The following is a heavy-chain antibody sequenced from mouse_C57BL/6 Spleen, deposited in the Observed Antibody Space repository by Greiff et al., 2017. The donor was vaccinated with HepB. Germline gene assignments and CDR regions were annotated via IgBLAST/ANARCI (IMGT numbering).Heavy chain of an antibody. Sequence: EVHLVESGEGLVKPGGSLKLSCAASGFTFSSYAMSWVRQTPEKRLEWVAYISSGGDYIYYADTVKGRFTISRDNARNTLYLQMSSLKSEDTAMYYCTRSFYYYGSSQGYFDVWGTGTTVTVSS. CDR2: ISSGGDYI. D-gene: IGHD1-1*01. CDR3: TRSFYYYGSSQGYFDV. V-gene: IGHV5-9-1*02. CDR1: GFTFSSYA. J-gene: IGHJ1*03.